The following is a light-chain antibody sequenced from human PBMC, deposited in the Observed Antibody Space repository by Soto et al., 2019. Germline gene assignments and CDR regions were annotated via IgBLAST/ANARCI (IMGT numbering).Light chain of an antibody. CDR1: SSDIGGYNY. J-gene: IGLJ3*02. CDR2: EVS. V-gene: IGLV2-8*01. CDR3: TSYAGINNLV. Sequence: QSVLTQPPSASGSPGQSVTISCTGTSSDIGGYNYVSWYQQHPGKAPKLIIYEVSKRPSGVPDRFSGSKSGNTASLTVSGLQAEDEADYYCTSYAGINNLVFAGGTKLTVL.